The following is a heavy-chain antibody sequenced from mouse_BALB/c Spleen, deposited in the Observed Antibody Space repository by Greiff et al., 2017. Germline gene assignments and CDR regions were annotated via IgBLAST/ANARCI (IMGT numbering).Heavy chain of an antibody. CDR3: ARDYGYLMDY. CDR2: ISSGGST. CDR1: GFTFSSYA. V-gene: IGHV5-6-5*01. Sequence: EVKVVESGGGLVKPGGSLKLSCAASGFTFSSYAMSWVRQTPEKRLEWVASISSGGSTYYPDSVKGRFTISRDNARNILYLQMSSLRSEDTAMYYCARDYGYLMDYWGQGTSVTVSS. D-gene: IGHD1-2*01. J-gene: IGHJ4*01.